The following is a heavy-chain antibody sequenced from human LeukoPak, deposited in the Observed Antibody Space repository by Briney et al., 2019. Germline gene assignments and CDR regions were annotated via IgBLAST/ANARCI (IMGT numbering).Heavy chain of an antibody. CDR2: INGQESST. D-gene: IGHD1-1*01. CDR1: GFTFSSYA. V-gene: IGHV3-23*01. J-gene: IGHJ6*02. CDR3: AKAGYAAYYYYGMDV. Sequence: GGSLRLSCAASGFTFSSYAMSWVRQAPGKGLVWVSRINGQESSTGYADSTRGRFTISRDNARNTLYLQMNSLRAEDTAVYYCAKAGYAAYYYYGMDVWGQGTTVTVSS.